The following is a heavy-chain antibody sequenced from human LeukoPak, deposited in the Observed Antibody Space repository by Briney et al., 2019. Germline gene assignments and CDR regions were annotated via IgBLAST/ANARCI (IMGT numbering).Heavy chain of an antibody. D-gene: IGHD3-10*01. V-gene: IGHV1-2*02. Sequence: ASVKVSCKASGYTFTGYYMHWVRQAPGQGLEWMGWINPNSGGTNYAQKFQGRVTVTRDTSISTAYMELSRLRSDDTAVYYCARESITMVRGVSAEYFQHWGQGTLVTVSS. J-gene: IGHJ1*01. CDR2: INPNSGGT. CDR3: ARESITMVRGVSAEYFQH. CDR1: GYTFTGYY.